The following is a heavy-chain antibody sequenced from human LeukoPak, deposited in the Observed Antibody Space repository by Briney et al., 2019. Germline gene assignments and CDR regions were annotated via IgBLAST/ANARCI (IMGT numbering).Heavy chain of an antibody. CDR1: GASISSHY. Sequence: PETLSLTCTISGASISSHYWSWIRQPPGKELEWIGYIDNGGSPKYSPPLRSRVTISVVTSKNQFSLKLNSVTAADTAVYYCARDLGRVANDYYFDSWGQGTLVTVSS. J-gene: IGHJ4*02. CDR3: ARDLGRVANDYYFDS. D-gene: IGHD4/OR15-4a*01. V-gene: IGHV4-59*11. CDR2: IDNGGSP.